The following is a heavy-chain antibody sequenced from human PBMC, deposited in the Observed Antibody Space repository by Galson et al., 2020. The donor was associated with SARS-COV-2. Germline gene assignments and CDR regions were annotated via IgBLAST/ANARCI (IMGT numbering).Heavy chain of an antibody. V-gene: IGHV3-48*03. CDR1: GFILTNYE. CDR2: IIDTGTNI. Sequence: PGGSLRLSCAASGFILTNYEMNWVRQAPGKGLEWLSYIIDTGTNIYYADSVKGRFTISRDNTKNSVYLQMTSVTAEDTAIYYCASPYLAAASFFGAFDIWGRGTMVTVSS. D-gene: IGHD6-13*01. CDR3: ASPYLAAASFFGAFDI. J-gene: IGHJ3*02.